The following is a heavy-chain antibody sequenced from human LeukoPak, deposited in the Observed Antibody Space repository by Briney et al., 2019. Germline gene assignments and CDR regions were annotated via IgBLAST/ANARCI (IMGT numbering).Heavy chain of an antibody. CDR2: ISSSSSYI. V-gene: IGHV3-21*01. Sequence: GGSLRLSCAASGFTFSSNSMNWVRQAPGKGLEWVSSISSSSSYIYYADSVKGRFTISRDNAKNSLYLQMNSPRAEDTAVYYCARAYDSSKGDYWGQGTLVTVSS. CDR1: GFTFSSNS. D-gene: IGHD3-22*01. CDR3: ARAYDSSKGDY. J-gene: IGHJ4*02.